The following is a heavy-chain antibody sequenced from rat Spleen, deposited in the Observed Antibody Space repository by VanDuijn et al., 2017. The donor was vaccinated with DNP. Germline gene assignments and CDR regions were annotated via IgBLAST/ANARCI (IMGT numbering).Heavy chain of an antibody. D-gene: IGHD1-11*01. CDR1: GFTFSGYY. CDR3: TKAGGYSPWYFDY. Sequence: EVQLVESGGGLVQPGRSLKLSCAASGFTFSGYYMAWVRQAPTRGLEWVASISPSGANIYYRDSVKGRFTISRDNAKSTLYLQMDSLRSEETATYYCTKAGGYSPWYFDYWGQGVMVTVSS. J-gene: IGHJ2*01. CDR2: ISPSGANI. V-gene: IGHV5S11*01.